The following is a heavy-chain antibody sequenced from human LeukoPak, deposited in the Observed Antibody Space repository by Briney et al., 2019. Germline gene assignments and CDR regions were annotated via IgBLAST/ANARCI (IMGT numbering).Heavy chain of an antibody. CDR3: ARQGLYDSSGYFDY. D-gene: IGHD3-22*01. V-gene: IGHV3-11*01. Sequence: LSLTCTVSGRSINSGDSYWTWIRQRPGKGLEWVSYISSSGSTIYYADSVKGRFTISRDNAKNSLYLQTNSLRAEDTAVYYCARQGLYDSSGYFDYWGQGTLVTVSS. CDR1: GRSINSGDSY. J-gene: IGHJ4*02. CDR2: ISSSGSTI.